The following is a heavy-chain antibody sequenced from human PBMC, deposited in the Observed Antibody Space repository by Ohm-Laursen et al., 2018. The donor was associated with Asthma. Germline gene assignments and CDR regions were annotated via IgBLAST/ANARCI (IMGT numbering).Heavy chain of an antibody. V-gene: IGHV3-30*03. CDR2: SGTYFDGGLK. D-gene: IGHD3-3*01. J-gene: IGHJ4*02. CDR1: GYTFSRYS. CDR3: ARDVMEWYLPAFDF. Sequence: SLRLSCSASGYTFSRYSIHWVRQAPGKGLEWVAVSGTYFDGGLKYYADSVNGRFTVSRDDSKNTLYLQMNSLRPDDTAVYYCARDVMEWYLPAFDFWGQGTLVTVSS.